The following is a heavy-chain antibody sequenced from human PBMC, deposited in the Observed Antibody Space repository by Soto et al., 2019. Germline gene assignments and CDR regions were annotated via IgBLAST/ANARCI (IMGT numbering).Heavy chain of an antibody. V-gene: IGHV1-3*01. CDR1: GYTFTSYA. D-gene: IGHD3-3*01. Sequence: ASVKVSCKASGYTFTSYAMHWVRQAPGQRLEWMGWINAGNGNTKYSQKFQGRVTITRDTSASTAYMELSSLRSEDTAVYYCARDYVTIFGVVIPNPLQPLPWG. CDR2: INAGNGNT. CDR3: ARDYVTIFGVVIPNPLQPLP. J-gene: IGHJ5*02.